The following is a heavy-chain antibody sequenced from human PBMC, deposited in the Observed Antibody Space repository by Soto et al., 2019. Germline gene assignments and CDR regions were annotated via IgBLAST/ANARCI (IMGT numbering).Heavy chain of an antibody. CDR2: IYYTGST. D-gene: IGHD1-26*01. CDR3: ARGHSGSFHFDY. V-gene: IGHV4-61*01. CDR1: GGSVSGGSYS. Sequence: QVQLQESGPGLVKPSETLSLTCTVSGGSVSGGSYSWSWIRQPPGKRLEWIGYIYYTGSTNYNPPLKSRVTISVDTSKNQFSLKLNSVTTADTAVYYCARGHSGSFHFDYWGQGTLVTVSS. J-gene: IGHJ4*02.